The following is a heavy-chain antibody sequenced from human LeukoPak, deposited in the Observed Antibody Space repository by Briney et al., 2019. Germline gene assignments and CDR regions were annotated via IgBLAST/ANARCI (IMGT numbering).Heavy chain of an antibody. CDR3: AKDSRSPRVRWFDP. J-gene: IGHJ5*02. CDR1: GFTFSSYA. CDR2: ISYDGSNK. D-gene: IGHD3-10*01. V-gene: IGHV3-30-3*01. Sequence: PGGSLRLSCAASGFTFSSYAMHWVRQAPGKGLEWVALISYDGSNKYYADSVKGRFTISRDNSKNTLYLQMNSLRAEDTAVYYCAKDSRSPRVRWFDPWGQGTLVAVSS.